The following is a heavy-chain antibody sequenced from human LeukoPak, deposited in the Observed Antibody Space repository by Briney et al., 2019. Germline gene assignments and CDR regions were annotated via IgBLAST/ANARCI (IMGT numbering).Heavy chain of an antibody. V-gene: IGHV1-2*02. J-gene: IGHJ4*02. CDR2: INPNSGGT. Sequence: GASVTVSCKASGYTFSEYDINWVRQAPGQGLEWMGWINPNSGGTNYAQKFQGRVTMTRDTSISTAYMELSRLRSDDTAVYYCARTPFLFYDSSGYQVDYWGQGTLVTVSS. D-gene: IGHD3-22*01. CDR1: GYTFSEYD. CDR3: ARTPFLFYDSSGYQVDY.